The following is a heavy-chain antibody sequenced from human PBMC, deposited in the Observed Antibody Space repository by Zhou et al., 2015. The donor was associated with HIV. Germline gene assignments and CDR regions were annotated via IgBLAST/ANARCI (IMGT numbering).Heavy chain of an antibody. CDR3: ARDDSSGYHSFDY. D-gene: IGHD3-22*01. J-gene: IGHJ4*02. CDR2: ISAYNGNT. V-gene: IGHV1-18*01. CDR1: GGIFSDHA. Sequence: QVQLVQSGAEVRKPGSSVKVSCKTSGGIFSDHAVSWVRQAPGQGLEWMGWISAYNGNTNYAQKFQGRVTMTRDRSTTTAYMELRSLRSDDSAMYYCARDDSSGYHSFDYWGQGTLVTVSS.